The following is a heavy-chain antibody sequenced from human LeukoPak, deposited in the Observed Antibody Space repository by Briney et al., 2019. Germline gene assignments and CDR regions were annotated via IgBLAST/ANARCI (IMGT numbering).Heavy chain of an antibody. Sequence: SETLSLTCTVSGGSISRYYWSWIRQPAGKGLEWIGRIYSSGSTNYNPSLQCRVTMSVDTSKNQFSLKLSSVTAADTALYYCARDHYDSSGYRHFDHWGQGTLVTVSS. J-gene: IGHJ4*02. CDR2: IYSSGST. CDR3: ARDHYDSSGYRHFDH. CDR1: GGSISRYY. D-gene: IGHD3-22*01. V-gene: IGHV4-4*07.